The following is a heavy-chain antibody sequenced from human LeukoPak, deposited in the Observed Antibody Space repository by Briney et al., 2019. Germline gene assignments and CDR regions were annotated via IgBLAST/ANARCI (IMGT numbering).Heavy chain of an antibody. CDR2: ISYDGSNK. V-gene: IGHV3-30-3*01. CDR1: GFTFSSYA. J-gene: IGHJ4*02. D-gene: IGHD6-25*01. Sequence: GRSLRLSCAASGFTFSSYAMHWVRQAPGKGLEWVAIISYDGSNKYYADSVKGRFSISRDNSKNTLYLQMNSLRAEDTAVYYCARDVGFCFDYWGQGTLVTVSS. CDR3: ARDVGFCFDY.